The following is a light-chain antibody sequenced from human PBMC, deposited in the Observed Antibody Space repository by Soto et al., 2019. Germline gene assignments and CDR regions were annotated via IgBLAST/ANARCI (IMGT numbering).Light chain of an antibody. CDR2: SNN. Sequence: QAVVTQPPSASGTPGQRVTISCSGSSSNIGSNYVYWYQQLPGTAPKLLIYSNNQRPLGVPDRFSGSKSDTSASLAISGLRSEDEADYYCSAWDESLNSVVFGGGTKVTVL. CDR3: SAWDESLNSVV. CDR1: SSNIGSNY. J-gene: IGLJ2*01. V-gene: IGLV1-47*02.